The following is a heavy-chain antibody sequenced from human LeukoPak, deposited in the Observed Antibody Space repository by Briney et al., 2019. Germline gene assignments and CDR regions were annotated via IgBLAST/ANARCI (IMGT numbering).Heavy chain of an antibody. Sequence: SVKVSCKASGYTCTSYAISWVRQAPGQGLEWMGGIIPIFGTANYAQKFQGRVTITADKSTSTAYMELSSLRSEDTAVYYCAKVGPPVDNWNDIYYYYMDVWGKGTTVTISS. J-gene: IGHJ6*03. CDR3: AKVGPPVDNWNDIYYYYMDV. D-gene: IGHD1-20*01. V-gene: IGHV1-69*06. CDR1: GYTCTSYA. CDR2: IIPIFGTA.